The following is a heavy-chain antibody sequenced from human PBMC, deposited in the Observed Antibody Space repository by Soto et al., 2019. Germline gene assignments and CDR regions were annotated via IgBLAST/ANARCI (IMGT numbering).Heavy chain of an antibody. J-gene: IGHJ4*02. CDR3: AKDRGAFTWYHSSYVVY. V-gene: IGHV3-30*18. Sequence: PGGSLRLCCAASGFTFSSYGMHWVRQAPGKGLEWVAVISYDGSNKYYADSVKGRFTISRDNSKNTLYLQMNSLRAEDTAVYYCAKDRGAFTWYHSSYVVYWGQGTLVTVSS. D-gene: IGHD1-7*01. CDR1: GFTFSSYG. CDR2: ISYDGSNK.